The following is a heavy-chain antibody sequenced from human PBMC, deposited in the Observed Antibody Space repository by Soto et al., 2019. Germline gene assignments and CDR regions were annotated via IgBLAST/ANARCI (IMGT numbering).Heavy chain of an antibody. V-gene: IGHV3-23*01. J-gene: IGHJ3*02. CDR3: AVFTMTVVGPDAFDI. CDR1: EVKVCSSA. CDR2: ITGSGGST. D-gene: IGHD3-22*01. Sequence: CAAGEVKVCSSAVSGARQKQGKGLEWVSAITGSGGSTYYADSVKGRFTISRDNSKNTLYLQMNSLRAEDTAVYYCAVFTMTVVGPDAFDIWGQGTMVTVSS.